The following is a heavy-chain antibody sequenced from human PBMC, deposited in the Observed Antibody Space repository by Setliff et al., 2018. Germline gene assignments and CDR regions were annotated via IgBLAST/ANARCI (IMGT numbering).Heavy chain of an antibody. CDR3: RQAVVGRDVFDI. D-gene: IGHD1-1*01. CDR2: INQSGSG. V-gene: IGHV4-34*01. J-gene: IGHJ3*02. CDR1: GESFSNNY. Sequence: SETLSLTCSVYGESFSNNYWSWIRQPPGKGLEWFGEINQSGSGDYNPSFKGRVTISVDTSKKQFSLTLTSVTAADTALYYCRQAVVGRDVFDIWGQGTVVTVSS.